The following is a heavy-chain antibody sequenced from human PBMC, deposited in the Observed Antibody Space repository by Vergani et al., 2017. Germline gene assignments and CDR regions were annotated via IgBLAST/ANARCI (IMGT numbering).Heavy chain of an antibody. CDR3: VSGELYARTHYGVDV. D-gene: IGHD1-14*01. Sequence: QVQVVQSGAEVKKPGSSVKVSCKASGGIFNDYGFSWVRQAPGQGLEWMGGTIPAFGSINYAQKFQDRVSMIADASTRTVYMELRSLRAEDTAVYYCVSGELYARTHYGVDVWGRGTTVTVSS. CDR2: TIPAFGSI. CDR1: GGIFNDYG. V-gene: IGHV1-69*12. J-gene: IGHJ6*02.